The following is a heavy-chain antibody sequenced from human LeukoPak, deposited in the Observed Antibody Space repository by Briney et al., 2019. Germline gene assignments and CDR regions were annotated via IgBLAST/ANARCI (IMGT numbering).Heavy chain of an antibody. D-gene: IGHD4-23*01. J-gene: IGHJ6*02. V-gene: IGHV1-2*02. CDR2: INPNSGGT. CDR3: ARGVYGGNLIYYYYGMDV. CDR1: GYTFTGYY. Sequence: ASVKVSCKASGYTFTGYYMHWVRQAPGQGLEWMGWINPNSGGTNYAQKFQGRVTMTRDTSISTAYMELSRLRSDDTAVYYCARGVYGGNLIYYYYGMDVWAKGPRSPSP.